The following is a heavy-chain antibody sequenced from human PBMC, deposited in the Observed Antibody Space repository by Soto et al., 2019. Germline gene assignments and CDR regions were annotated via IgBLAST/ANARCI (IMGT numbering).Heavy chain of an antibody. D-gene: IGHD2-21*02. CDR2: INAGNGKT. CDR3: ASGFSGGDADWCAP. Sequence: QVQLVQSGAEVKKPGASVKVSCKASGYTFTSYAMHWVRQAPGQRLEWMGWINAGNGKTKYSQKFQGRVTITRDTAASTVYMGLSSLVSEDTAVYYCASGFSGGDADWCAPWGQGTLVTVSP. CDR1: GYTFTSYA. V-gene: IGHV1-3*01. J-gene: IGHJ5*02.